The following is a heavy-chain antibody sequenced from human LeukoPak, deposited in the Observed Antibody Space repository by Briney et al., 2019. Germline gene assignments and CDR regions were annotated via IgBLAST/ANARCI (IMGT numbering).Heavy chain of an antibody. Sequence: ASVKVSCKVSGYTLTELPMHWVRQAPGKGLEWMGGFDPEDGETIYAQKFQGRVTMTEDTSTDTAYMELSSLRSEDTAVYYCATDRNSGSYPPSSYWYFDLWGRGTLVTVSS. D-gene: IGHD1-26*01. CDR1: GYTLTELP. V-gene: IGHV1-24*01. CDR3: ATDRNSGSYPPSSYWYFDL. J-gene: IGHJ2*01. CDR2: FDPEDGET.